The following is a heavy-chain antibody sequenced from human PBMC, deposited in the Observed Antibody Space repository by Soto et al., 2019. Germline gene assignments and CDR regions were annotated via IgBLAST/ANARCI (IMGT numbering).Heavy chain of an antibody. Sequence: QVPLVESGGGVVQPGRSLRLSCAASGFTFSSYAMHWVRQAPGKGLEWVAVISYDGSNKYYADSVKGRFTISRDNSKNTLYLQMNSLRAEDTAVYYCARDGFGVVVSTGWFDPWGQGTLVTVSS. V-gene: IGHV3-30-3*01. CDR2: ISYDGSNK. CDR3: ARDGFGVVVSTGWFDP. J-gene: IGHJ5*02. D-gene: IGHD3-3*01. CDR1: GFTFSSYA.